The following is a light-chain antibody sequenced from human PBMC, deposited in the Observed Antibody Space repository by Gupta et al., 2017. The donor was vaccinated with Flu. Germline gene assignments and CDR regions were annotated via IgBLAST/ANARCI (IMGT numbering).Light chain of an antibody. V-gene: IGKV1-33*01. J-gene: IGKJ3*01. CDR1: QDISFN. CDR2: DTS. Sequence: DIQMTQSPSSLSASVGDRVTISCQAVQDISFNLNWYHQKPGEAPQLLIYDTSTCEPGVPSRFSVSGFGKDFTLTITNRQHEDVGTYYCHQDDNLPLFAFGHGTKVHV. CDR3: HQDDNLPLFA.